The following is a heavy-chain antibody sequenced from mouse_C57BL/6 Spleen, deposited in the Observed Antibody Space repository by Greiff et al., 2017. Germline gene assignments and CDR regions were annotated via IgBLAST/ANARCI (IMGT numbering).Heavy chain of an antibody. CDR2: IYPGSGST. D-gene: IGHD2-4*01. CDR3: ARLEDYDGNYYAMDY. J-gene: IGHJ4*01. V-gene: IGHV1-55*01. Sequence: QVQLKQPGAELVKPGASVKMSCKASGYTFTSYWITWVKQRPGQGLEWIGDIYPGSGSTNYNEKFKSKATLTVDTSSSTAYMQLSSLTSEDSAVYYCARLEDYDGNYYAMDYWGQGTSVTVSS. CDR1: GYTFTSYW.